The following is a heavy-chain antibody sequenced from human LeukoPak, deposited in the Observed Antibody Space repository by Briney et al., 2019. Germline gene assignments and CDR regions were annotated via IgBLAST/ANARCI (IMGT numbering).Heavy chain of an antibody. D-gene: IGHD2-2*01. Sequence: GGSLRLSCAVSGFTFSSYAMSWVRQAPGKGLEWDAAISGSGGSTYYADSVKGRFTISRDNSKNTLYLQMNSLRAEDTAVYYCANFIVVVPAAPYYYYYGMDVWGQGTTVTVSS. CDR1: GFTFSSYA. CDR2: ISGSGGST. CDR3: ANFIVVVPAAPYYYYYGMDV. J-gene: IGHJ6*02. V-gene: IGHV3-23*01.